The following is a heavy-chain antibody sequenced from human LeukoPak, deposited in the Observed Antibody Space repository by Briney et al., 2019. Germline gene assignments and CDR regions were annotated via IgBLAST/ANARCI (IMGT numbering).Heavy chain of an antibody. V-gene: IGHV4-39*07. Sequence: SETLSLTCTVSGGSISSSSYYWGWIRQPPGKGLEWIGEINHSGSTNYNPSLKSRVTISVDTSKNQFSLKLSSVTAADTAVYYCAGPPRRYDYVWGSYRYGYAFDIWGQGTMVTVSS. CDR2: INHSGST. CDR3: AGPPRRYDYVWGSYRYGYAFDI. D-gene: IGHD3-16*02. J-gene: IGHJ3*02. CDR1: GGSISSSSYY.